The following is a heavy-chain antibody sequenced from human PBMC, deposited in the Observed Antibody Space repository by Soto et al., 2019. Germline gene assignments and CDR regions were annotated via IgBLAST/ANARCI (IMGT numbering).Heavy chain of an antibody. CDR3: VSLFEF. CDR1: GFTFRNYW. Sequence: EVRLVESGGGLVQPGGSLRLSCAASGFTFRNYWLHWVRQVPGRGPVWVSGINNDGSGTFYADSVKGRFTISRDNAKNTLYLQMTSLRAEDTAVYYCVSLFEFWGQGTLVTVPS. J-gene: IGHJ4*02. CDR2: INNDGSGT. V-gene: IGHV3-74*01.